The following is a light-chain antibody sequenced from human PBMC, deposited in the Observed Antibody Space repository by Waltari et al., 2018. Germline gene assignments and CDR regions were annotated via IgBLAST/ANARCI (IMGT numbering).Light chain of an antibody. CDR2: WAS. CDR1: QSVLYSSNNKNY. J-gene: IGKJ4*01. Sequence: DIVMTQSPDSLAVSLGERATINCKSSQSVLYSSNNKNYLAWYQQKPGQPPKLLIYWASTRESGVPDRVSGSGSGTDFTLTISSLQAEDVAVYYCQQHHSAPLTFGGGTKVEI. V-gene: IGKV4-1*01. CDR3: QQHHSAPLT.